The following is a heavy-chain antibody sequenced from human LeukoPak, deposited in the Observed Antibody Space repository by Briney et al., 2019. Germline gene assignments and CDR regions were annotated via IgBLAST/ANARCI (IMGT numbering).Heavy chain of an antibody. CDR2: ISSSSSAI. Sequence: GGSLRLSCAASGFTFTSYSMNWVRQAPGKGLEWVSYISSSSSAIYYADSVKGRFTISRDNAKNSVDLQMNSLRDEDTAVYYCASASYGDYYFDYWGQGTLVTVSS. CDR3: ASASYGDYYFDY. V-gene: IGHV3-48*02. D-gene: IGHD4-17*01. J-gene: IGHJ4*02. CDR1: GFTFTSYS.